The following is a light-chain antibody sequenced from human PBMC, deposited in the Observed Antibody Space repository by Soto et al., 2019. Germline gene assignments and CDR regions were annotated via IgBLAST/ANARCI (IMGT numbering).Light chain of an antibody. J-gene: IGLJ2*01. CDR3: GTWDSSLTAGI. CDR1: SSNIGNNF. CDR2: DNN. V-gene: IGLV1-51*01. Sequence: QSVLTQPPSVSAAPGQRVTISCSGSSSNIGNNFVSWYRQFPGTAPKLLIYDNNKRPSGIPHRFSGSKSGTSATLAITGLQTGDEADYYCGTWDSSLTAGIFGAGTKLTVL.